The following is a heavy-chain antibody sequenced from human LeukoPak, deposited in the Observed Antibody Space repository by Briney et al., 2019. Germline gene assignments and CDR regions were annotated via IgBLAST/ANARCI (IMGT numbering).Heavy chain of an antibody. CDR1: GFTFEDYG. CDR2: ISYEGTNK. Sequence: GRSLRLSCAASGFTFEDYGVHWVRQAPGKGLEWVAVISYEGTNKYYADSVKGRFTISRDNSKNTLYLQMNSLRAEDTAVYYCAELGITMIGGVWGKGTTVTISS. CDR3: AELGITMIGGV. D-gene: IGHD3-10*02. J-gene: IGHJ6*04. V-gene: IGHV3-30*18.